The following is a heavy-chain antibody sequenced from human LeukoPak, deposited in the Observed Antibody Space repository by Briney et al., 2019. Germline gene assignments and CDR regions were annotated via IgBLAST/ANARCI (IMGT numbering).Heavy chain of an antibody. CDR1: GFAFSNYG. V-gene: IGHV3-23*01. J-gene: IGHJ4*02. CDR3: AKASGYYPN. Sequence: GGSLRLSCAASGFAFSNYGMNWVRQAPGKGLEWVSGITGSGGSTYCADSVKGRFTISRDNSKNTLYLQMNSLRAEDTAVYYCAKASGYYPNWGQGTLVTVSS. D-gene: IGHD3-22*01. CDR2: ITGSGGST.